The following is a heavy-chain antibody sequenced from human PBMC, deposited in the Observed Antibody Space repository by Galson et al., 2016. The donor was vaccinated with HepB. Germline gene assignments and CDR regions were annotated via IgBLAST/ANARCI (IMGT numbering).Heavy chain of an antibody. CDR3: VRDYNYAFDI. CDR2: IRDSTTM. J-gene: IGHJ3*02. CDR1: GFTFNIYT. D-gene: IGHD5-24*01. V-gene: IGHV3-48*02. Sequence: SLRLSCAASGFTFNIYTMNWVRQAPGKGLEWVSYIRDSTTMYHADSVKGRFTTSRDDAKNSLYLQMNSLRDDDTALYYCVRDYNYAFDIWGQGTMVTVSS.